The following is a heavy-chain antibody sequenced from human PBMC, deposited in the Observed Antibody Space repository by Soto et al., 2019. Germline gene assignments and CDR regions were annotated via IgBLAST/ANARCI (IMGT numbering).Heavy chain of an antibody. V-gene: IGHV3-21*01. CDR3: ARAPPLSLGYCSSTSCFLNAFDY. D-gene: IGHD2-2*01. J-gene: IGHJ4*02. CDR2: ISSSSSYI. CDR1: GFTFSSYS. Sequence: GGSLRLSCAASGFTFSSYSMNWVRQAPGKGLEWVSSISSSSSYIYYADSVKGRFTISRDNAKNSLYLQMNSLRAEDTAVYYCARAPPLSLGYCSSTSCFLNAFDYWGQGTLVTVSS.